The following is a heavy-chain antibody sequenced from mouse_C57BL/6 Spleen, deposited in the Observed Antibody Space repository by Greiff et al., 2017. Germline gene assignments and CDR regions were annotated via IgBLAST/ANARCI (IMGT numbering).Heavy chain of an antibody. CDR2: IDPSDSYT. CDR3: ARWYYGSSPYAMDY. CDR1: GYTFTSYW. J-gene: IGHJ4*01. Sequence: QVQLQQPGAELVMPGASVKLSCKASGYTFTSYWMHWVKQRPGQGLEWIGEIDPSDSYTNYNQKFKGKSTLTVDKSSSTAYMQLSSLTSEDSAVHYCARWYYGSSPYAMDYWGQGTSVTVSS. D-gene: IGHD1-1*01. V-gene: IGHV1-69*01.